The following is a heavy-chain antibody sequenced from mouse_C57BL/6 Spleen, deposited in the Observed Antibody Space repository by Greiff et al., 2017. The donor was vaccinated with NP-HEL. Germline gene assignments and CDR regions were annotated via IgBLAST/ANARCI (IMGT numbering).Heavy chain of an antibody. CDR3: ARRSFYGSSYWYFDV. CDR2: IYPRDGST. D-gene: IGHD1-1*01. CDR1: GYTFTDHT. Sequence: QVQLQQSDAELVKPGASVKISCKVSGYTFTDHTIHWMKQRPEQGLEWIGYIYPRDGSTKYNEKFKGKATLTADKSSSTAYMQLNSLTSEDSAVYFCARRSFYGSSYWYFDVWGTGTTVTVSS. J-gene: IGHJ1*03. V-gene: IGHV1-78*01.